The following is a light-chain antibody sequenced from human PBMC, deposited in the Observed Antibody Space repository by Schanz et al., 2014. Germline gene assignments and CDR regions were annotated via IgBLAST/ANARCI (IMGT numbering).Light chain of an antibody. CDR2: RNN. J-gene: IGLJ3*02. CDR1: SSNIGSNT. CDR3: QSYDSSLSGWV. V-gene: IGLV1-44*01. Sequence: QSVLTQPPSASGTPGQRVTISCSGSSSNIGSNTVYWYQQLPGTAPKLLVYRNNQRPSGVPDRFSGSKSGTSASLAITGLQAEDEADYYCQSYDSSLSGWVFGGGTKLTVL.